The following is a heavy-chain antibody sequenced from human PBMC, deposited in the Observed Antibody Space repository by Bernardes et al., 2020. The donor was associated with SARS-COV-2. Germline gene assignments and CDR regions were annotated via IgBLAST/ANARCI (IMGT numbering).Heavy chain of an antibody. V-gene: IGHV1-58*01. CDR1: GFTFTSSA. CDR3: AAEGESRWLRRSLDY. D-gene: IGHD5-12*01. CDR2: IVVGSGNT. Sequence: SVKVSCKASGFTFTSSAVQWVRQARGQRLEWIGWIVVGSGNTNYAQKFQERVTITRDMSTSTAYMELSSLRSEDTAVYYCAAEGESRWLRRSLDYWGQGTLVTVSS. J-gene: IGHJ4*02.